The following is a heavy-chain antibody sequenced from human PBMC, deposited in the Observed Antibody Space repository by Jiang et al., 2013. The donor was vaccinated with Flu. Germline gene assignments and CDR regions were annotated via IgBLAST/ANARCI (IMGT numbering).Heavy chain of an antibody. J-gene: IGHJ4*02. D-gene: IGHD6-13*01. V-gene: IGHV5-51*01. CDR2: LYPGDSDT. CDR3: ARQPRPQYSSSWYMFDY. Sequence: GAEVKKPGESLKISCKGSGYSFTSYWIGWVRQMPGKGLEWMGILYPGDSDTRYSPSFQGQVTISADKSISTAYLQWSSLKASDTAMYYCARQPRPQYSSSWYMFDYWGQGTLVTVSS. CDR1: GYSFTSYW.